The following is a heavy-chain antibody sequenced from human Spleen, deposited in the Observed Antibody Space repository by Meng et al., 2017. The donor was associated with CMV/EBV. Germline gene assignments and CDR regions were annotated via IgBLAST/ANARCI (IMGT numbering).Heavy chain of an antibody. V-gene: IGHV2-5*01. J-gene: IGHJ4*02. CDR1: FSLNTSGVG. CDR2: VYWNDDK. D-gene: IGHD6-19*01. CDR3: AHRLTRVSTGWYYFDY. Sequence: FSLNTSGVGVGWIRQPPGKALEWLALVYWNDDKRYSPSLKNRLTITKDTSKNQVVLTMTNMDPVDTATYYCAHRLTRVSTGWYYFDYWGQGTLVTVSS.